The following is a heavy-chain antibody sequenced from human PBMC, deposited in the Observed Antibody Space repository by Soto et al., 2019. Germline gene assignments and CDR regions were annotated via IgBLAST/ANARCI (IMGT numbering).Heavy chain of an antibody. Sequence: SQTLSLTCAISGDSVSGNSAAWNWIRQSPSRGLEWLGRTYYRSKWYNEYAVSVQSRITINPDTSKNQFSLQLSSVTAADTAVYYCVRQTRNNWNEIKAVDFWGQGTLVTVSS. D-gene: IGHD1-1*01. CDR3: VRQTRNNWNEIKAVDF. J-gene: IGHJ4*02. V-gene: IGHV6-1*01. CDR1: GDSVSGNSAA. CDR2: TYYRSKWYN.